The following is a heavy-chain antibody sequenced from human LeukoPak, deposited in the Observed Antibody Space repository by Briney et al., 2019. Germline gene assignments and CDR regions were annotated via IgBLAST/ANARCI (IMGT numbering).Heavy chain of an antibody. D-gene: IGHD6-13*01. CDR3: AREYSRRYYYYMDV. CDR1: GFTFSSYW. V-gene: IGHV3-7*01. CDR2: IKQDGSEK. Sequence: PGGSLRLSCAASGFTFSSYWMSRVRQAPGKGLEWVANIKQDGSEKYYVDSVKGRFTISRDNAKNSLYLQMNSLRAEDTAVYYCAREYSRRYYYYMDVWGKGTTVTVSS. J-gene: IGHJ6*03.